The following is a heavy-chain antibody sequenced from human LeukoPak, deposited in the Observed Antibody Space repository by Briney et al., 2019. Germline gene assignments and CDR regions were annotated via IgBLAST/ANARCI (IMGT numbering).Heavy chain of an antibody. J-gene: IGHJ4*02. V-gene: IGHV3-30-3*01. D-gene: IGHD3-22*01. CDR1: GFTFSSYA. CDR2: ISYDGSNK. Sequence: GRSLRLSCAASGFTFSSYAMHWVRQAPGKGLEWVAVISYDGSNKYYADSVKGRFTISRDNSKNTLYPQMNSLRAEDTAVYYCAREYYYDSSGYAGSDYWGQGTLVTVSS. CDR3: AREYYYDSSGYAGSDY.